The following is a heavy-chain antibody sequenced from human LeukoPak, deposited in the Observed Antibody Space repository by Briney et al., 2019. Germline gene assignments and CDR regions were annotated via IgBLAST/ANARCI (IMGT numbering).Heavy chain of an antibody. D-gene: IGHD6-19*01. CDR2: IYSGGST. J-gene: IGHJ6*02. V-gene: IGHV3-53*01. Sequence: GGSLRLSCAASGFTVSSNYMSWVRQDPGKGLEWVSVIYSGGSTYYADSVKGRFTISRDNSKNTLYLQMNSLRAEDTAVYYCASILAPGIAVAGTYYYGMDVWGQGTTVTVSS. CDR1: GFTVSSNY. CDR3: ASILAPGIAVAGTYYYGMDV.